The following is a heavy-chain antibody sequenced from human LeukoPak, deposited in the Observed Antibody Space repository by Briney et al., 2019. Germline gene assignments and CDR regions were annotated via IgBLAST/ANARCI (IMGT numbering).Heavy chain of an antibody. D-gene: IGHD2-8*02. CDR3: AKDLGYCTGGVCLTAGSANWFDP. J-gene: IGHJ5*02. V-gene: IGHV3-23*01. Sequence: SGGSLRLSCAASGFTFSSYAMSWVRQAPGKGLEWVSAISGSGGSTYYADSVKGRFTISRDNSKNTLYLQMSSLRAEDTAVYYCAKDLGYCTGGVCLTAGSANWFDPWGQGTLVTVSS. CDR2: ISGSGGST. CDR1: GFTFSSYA.